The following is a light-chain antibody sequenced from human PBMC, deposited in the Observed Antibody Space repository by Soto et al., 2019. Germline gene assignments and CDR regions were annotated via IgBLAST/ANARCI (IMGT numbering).Light chain of an antibody. CDR1: QGSSNY. CDR3: QKYYSALWT. Sequence: DIQMTQSPSSLSASVGDRVTITCRASQGSSNYLAWYQQKPGKVPKLLIYAASTLQSGVPSRFSGSGSGTDFTLTNSSLQPEDVATYYCQKYYSALWTFGQGTKVEIK. J-gene: IGKJ1*01. CDR2: AAS. V-gene: IGKV1-27*01.